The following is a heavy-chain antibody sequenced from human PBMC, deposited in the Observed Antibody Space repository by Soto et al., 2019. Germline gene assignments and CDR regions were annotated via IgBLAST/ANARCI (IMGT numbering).Heavy chain of an antibody. J-gene: IGHJ4*02. CDR2: ISYDGSNK. V-gene: IGHV3-30*18. D-gene: IGHD5-18*01. Sequence: GGSLRLSCAASGFTFSSYGMHWVRQAPGKGLEWVAVISYDGSNKYYAYSVKGRFNISRDNSKNTLYLQMNSLRAEDTAVYYCAKDGYSGFDYWGQGTLVTVSS. CDR1: GFTFSSYG. CDR3: AKDGYSGFDY.